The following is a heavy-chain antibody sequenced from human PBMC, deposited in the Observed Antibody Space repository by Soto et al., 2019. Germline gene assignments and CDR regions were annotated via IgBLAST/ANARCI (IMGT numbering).Heavy chain of an antibody. J-gene: IGHJ4*02. CDR2: ISYDGSNK. CDR1: GFTFSSYA. V-gene: IGHV3-30-3*01. CDR3: ARDQSDY. Sequence: QVQLVESGGGVVQPGRSLRLSCAAPGFTFSSYAMHWVRQAPGKGLEWVAVISYDGSNKYYADSVKGRFTISRDNSKNTLYLQMNSLRAEDTAVYYCARDQSDYWGQGTLVTVSS.